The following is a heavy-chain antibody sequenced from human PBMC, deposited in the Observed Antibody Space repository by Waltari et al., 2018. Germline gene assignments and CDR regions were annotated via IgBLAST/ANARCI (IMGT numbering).Heavy chain of an antibody. CDR3: AKPFYNWDDPLDS. Sequence: EVQLLDSGGGLVPPVGSLTHPVRVPGFTFNNHAINWVRRAPGTGLQWVAAITVNDATYHADSVKGRFTISRDTSKDTVFLQMNSLRAEDTALYYCAKPFYNWDDPLDSWGQGTLVTVSS. V-gene: IGHV3-23*01. D-gene: IGHD1-20*01. CDR1: GFTFNNHA. J-gene: IGHJ4*02. CDR2: ITVNDAT.